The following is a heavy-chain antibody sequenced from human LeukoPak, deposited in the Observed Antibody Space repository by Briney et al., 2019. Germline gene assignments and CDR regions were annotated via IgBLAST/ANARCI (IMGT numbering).Heavy chain of an antibody. CDR3: AGGCTSCYSWDENYYYYMDV. Sequence: SETLSLTCTVSGGSISSSSYYWGWIRQPPGKGLEWIGSIYYSGSTYYNPSLKSRVTISVDTSKNQFSLKLSSVTAADTAVYYCAGGCTSCYSWDENYYYYMDVWGKGTTVTVSS. D-gene: IGHD2-2*02. CDR2: IYYSGST. V-gene: IGHV4-39*01. J-gene: IGHJ6*03. CDR1: GGSISSSSYY.